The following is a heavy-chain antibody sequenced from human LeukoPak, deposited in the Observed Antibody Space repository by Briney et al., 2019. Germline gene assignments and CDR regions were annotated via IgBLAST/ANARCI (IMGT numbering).Heavy chain of an antibody. D-gene: IGHD3-10*01. CDR3: AKDLGPITPDI. V-gene: IGHV3-23*01. CDR2: ISGGGGST. J-gene: IGHJ3*02. Sequence: QSGGYLRLYCAASGFTFSSYAMSWVRQAPGKGLEWVSAISGGGGSTYYADSVKGRFTISRDNSKNTLYLQMNSLRAEGTAVYYCAKDLGPITPDIWGQGTMVTVSS. CDR1: GFTFSSYA.